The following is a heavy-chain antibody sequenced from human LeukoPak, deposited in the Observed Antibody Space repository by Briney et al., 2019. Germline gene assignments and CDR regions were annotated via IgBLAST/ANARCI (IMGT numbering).Heavy chain of an antibody. V-gene: IGHV4-34*01. D-gene: IGHD2-2*01. CDR3: ARGKLFGIVVVPAATSWFDP. Sequence: SKTLSLTCAVYGGSFSGYYWSWIRQPPGKGLEWIGEINHSGSTNYNPSLKSRVTISVDTSKNQFSLKLSSVTAADTAVYYCARGKLFGIVVVPAATSWFDPWGQGTLVTVSS. CDR2: INHSGST. J-gene: IGHJ5*02. CDR1: GGSFSGYY.